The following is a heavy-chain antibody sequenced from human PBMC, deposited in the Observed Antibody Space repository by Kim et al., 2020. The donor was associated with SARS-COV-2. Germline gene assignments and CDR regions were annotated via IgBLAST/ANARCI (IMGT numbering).Heavy chain of an antibody. CDR1: GFTFSNDW. CDR2: IKSKTDGGTT. CDR3: TTRSGYSYGYTHDY. V-gene: IGHV3-15*01. D-gene: IGHD5-18*01. J-gene: IGHJ4*02. Sequence: GGSLRLSCAASGFTFSNDWMSWVRQAPGKGLEWVGRIKSKTDGGTTDYAAPVKGRFTISRDDSKNTLYLQMNSLKTEDTAVYYCTTRSGYSYGYTHDYWGQGALVSVSS.